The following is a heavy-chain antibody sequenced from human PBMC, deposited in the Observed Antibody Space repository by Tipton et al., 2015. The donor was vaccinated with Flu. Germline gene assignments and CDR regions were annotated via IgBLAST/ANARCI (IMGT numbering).Heavy chain of an antibody. D-gene: IGHD3-10*01. CDR1: AHSISTTYY. CDR3: ARGVGLSGSYYGVKNFDY. J-gene: IGHJ4*02. Sequence: TLSLTCSVSAHSISTTYYWAWVRQSPGKGLEWIGSIYHSGSTYYNPSVKSRLTISVHTSKNQFSLKLTSVTAADTAVYYCARGVGLSGSYYGVKNFDYWGQGALVTVSS. CDR2: IYHSGST. V-gene: IGHV4-38-2*02.